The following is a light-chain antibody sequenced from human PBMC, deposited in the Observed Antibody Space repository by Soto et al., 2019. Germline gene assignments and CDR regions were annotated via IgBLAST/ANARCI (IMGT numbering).Light chain of an antibody. J-gene: IGKJ3*01. V-gene: IGKV1-39*01. CDR1: QGISSY. CDR3: QQTYNTPFT. CDR2: AAS. Sequence: IQLTQSPSSLSASVGDRVTITCRASQGISSYLAWYQQKPGKAPKFLIYAASTLQSGVPSRFSGSGSGTDFTLTINSLQPEDFATYYCQQTYNTPFTFGPGTKVDIK.